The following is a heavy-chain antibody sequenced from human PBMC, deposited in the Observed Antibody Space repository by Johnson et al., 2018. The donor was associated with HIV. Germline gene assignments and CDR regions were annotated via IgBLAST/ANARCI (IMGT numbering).Heavy chain of an antibody. V-gene: IGHV3-48*04. Sequence: VQLVESGGGVVQPGGSLRLSCAASGFTFSSYGMHWVRQVPGKGLEWVSYISSSGSTIYYADSVKGRFTISRDNAKNSLYLQMNSLRAEDTAVYYCARTRGYSYGLYAFDIWGQGTMVTVSS. J-gene: IGHJ3*02. CDR2: ISSSGSTI. CDR3: ARTRGYSYGLYAFDI. D-gene: IGHD5-18*01. CDR1: GFTFSSYG.